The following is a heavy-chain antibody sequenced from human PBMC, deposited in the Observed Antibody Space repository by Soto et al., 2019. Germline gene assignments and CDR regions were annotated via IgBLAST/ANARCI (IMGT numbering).Heavy chain of an antibody. V-gene: IGHV3-33*01. CDR3: ARDAIYLPQGWFDP. J-gene: IGHJ5*02. Sequence: QVQLVESGGGVVQPGRSLRLSCAASGFTFRSYGMHWVRQAPGKGLEWVAVIWYDGSNKYYADSVKGRFTISRDNSKNTLYLQMNSLRAEDTAVYYCARDAIYLPQGWFDPWGQGTLVTVSS. CDR1: GFTFRSYG. CDR2: IWYDGSNK.